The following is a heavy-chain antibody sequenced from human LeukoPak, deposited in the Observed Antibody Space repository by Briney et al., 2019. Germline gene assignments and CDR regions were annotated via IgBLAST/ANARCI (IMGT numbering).Heavy chain of an antibody. J-gene: IGHJ6*02. V-gene: IGHV3-66*01. D-gene: IGHD3-10*01. CDR1: GFTVSSNY. CDR2: IYSGGST. CDR3: AKEYYGSGSYYIDYYYGMDV. Sequence: PGGSLRLSCAASGFTVSSNYMSWVRQAPGKGLEWVSVIYSGGSTYYADSVKGRFTISRDNSKNTLYLQMNSLRAEDTAVYYCAKEYYGSGSYYIDYYYGMDVWGQGTTVTVSS.